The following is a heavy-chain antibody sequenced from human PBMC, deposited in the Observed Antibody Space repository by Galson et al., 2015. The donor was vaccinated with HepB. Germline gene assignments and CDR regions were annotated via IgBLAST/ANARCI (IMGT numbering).Heavy chain of an antibody. D-gene: IGHD2-15*01. J-gene: IGHJ4*02. Sequence: SLRLSCAASGFTFGDYAMSWVRQAPGKGLEWVGFIRSKAYGGTTEYAASVKGRFTISRDDSKSIAYLQMNSLKTEDTAVYYCTRERVADIAYFDYWGQGTLVTVSS. CDR1: GFTFGDYA. V-gene: IGHV3-49*04. CDR3: TRERVADIAYFDY. CDR2: IRSKAYGGTT.